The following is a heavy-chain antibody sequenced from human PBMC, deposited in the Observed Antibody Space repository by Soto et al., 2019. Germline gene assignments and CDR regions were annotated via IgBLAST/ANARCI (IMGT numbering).Heavy chain of an antibody. V-gene: IGHV3-30-3*01. D-gene: IGHD6-19*01. CDR1: GFTFSRYA. CDR2: ISYDGSNK. Sequence: QVQLVESGGGVVQPGRSLRLSCAASGFTFSRYAMHWVRQAPGKGLEWVAVISYDGSNKYYADSVKGRFTISRDNSKNTLYLQMNRLSAEDAAVYSCASPGAGPREEDYWGQGALVTVSS. J-gene: IGHJ4*02. CDR3: ASPGAGPREEDY.